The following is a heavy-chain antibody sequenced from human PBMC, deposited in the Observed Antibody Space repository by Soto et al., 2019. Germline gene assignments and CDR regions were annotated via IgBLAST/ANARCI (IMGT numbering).Heavy chain of an antibody. Sequence: GGSLAFPCAGSAFTFNMYWMHRVRQVPGKGPVWVARIYNDGTYADYAASVKGRLTISRDNAKDTLYLQMNDLRAEDSALYHCTRGPRANSAGTSAHWGQGTMVTGSS. D-gene: IGHD6-13*01. J-gene: IGHJ4*02. CDR2: IYNDGTYA. CDR3: TRGPRANSAGTSAH. CDR1: AFTFNMYW. V-gene: IGHV3-74*01.